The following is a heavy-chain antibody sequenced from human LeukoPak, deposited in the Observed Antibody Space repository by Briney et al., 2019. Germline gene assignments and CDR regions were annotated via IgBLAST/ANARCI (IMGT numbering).Heavy chain of an antibody. J-gene: IGHJ4*02. CDR1: GGSISSSSYY. V-gene: IGHV4-39*01. Sequence: SETLSLTCTVSGGSISSSSYYWGWIRQPPGKGLEWIGSIYYSGSTYYNPSLKSRVTISVDTSKNQFSLKLSSVTAADTAVYYCARHPPSLYHYDSSGYLDYWGQGTLVTVSS. D-gene: IGHD3-22*01. CDR3: ARHPPSLYHYDSSGYLDY. CDR2: IYYSGST.